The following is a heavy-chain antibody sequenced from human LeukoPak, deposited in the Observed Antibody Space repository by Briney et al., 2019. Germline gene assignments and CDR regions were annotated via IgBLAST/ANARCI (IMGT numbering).Heavy chain of an antibody. CDR2: ISGSGGST. D-gene: IGHD1-26*01. CDR1: GFTFSSYA. CDR3: ALLGRELTLDY. Sequence: GGSLRLSCAASGFTFSSYAMSWVRQAPGKGLEWVSAISGSGGSTYCADSVKGRFTISRDNSKNTLYLQMNSLRAEDTAVYYCALLGRELTLDYWGQGTLVTVSS. V-gene: IGHV3-23*01. J-gene: IGHJ4*02.